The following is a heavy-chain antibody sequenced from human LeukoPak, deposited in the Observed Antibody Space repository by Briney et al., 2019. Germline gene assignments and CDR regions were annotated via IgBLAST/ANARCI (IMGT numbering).Heavy chain of an antibody. CDR2: ISAYNGNT. V-gene: IGHV1-69*10. CDR3: AGGYYYYYMDV. J-gene: IGHJ6*03. CDR1: GGTFSNYA. D-gene: IGHD3-16*01. Sequence: ASVKVSCKASGGTFSNYAISWVRQAPGQGLEWMGWISAYNGNTNYAQKFQGRVTITADKSTSTAYMELSSLRAEDTAVYYCAGGYYYYYMDVWGKGTTVTVSS.